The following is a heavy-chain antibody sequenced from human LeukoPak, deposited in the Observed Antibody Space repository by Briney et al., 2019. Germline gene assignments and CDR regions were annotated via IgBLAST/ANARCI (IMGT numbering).Heavy chain of an antibody. CDR2: ISYIGST. Sequence: SETLSLTCAVSDDSLCGHYWTWIRQPPGKGLEWIGYISYIGSTNYNPSLKSRVTISIDTSKNQFSLKLSSVTAADTAVYYCARDMVTVTKGFDIWGQGTMVSVS. J-gene: IGHJ3*02. D-gene: IGHD4-17*01. CDR3: ARDMVTVTKGFDI. V-gene: IGHV4-59*11. CDR1: DDSLCGHY.